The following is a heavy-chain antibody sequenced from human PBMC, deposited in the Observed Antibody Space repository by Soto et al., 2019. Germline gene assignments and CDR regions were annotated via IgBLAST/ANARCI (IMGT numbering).Heavy chain of an antibody. CDR1: GVPFSGYY. D-gene: IGHD1-26*01. V-gene: IGHV4-34*01. CDR2: INHSGNT. J-gene: IGHJ4*01. CDR3: ANLIVFHSSYYHDY. Sequence: PSETLSLTCAVYGVPFSGYYWSWIRQSPGKGLEWTGEINHSGNTNYNPSLKSRVTMLVDTSKNQFSLSLSSVTAADTAVYYCANLIVFHSSYYHDYWGHGTLVT.